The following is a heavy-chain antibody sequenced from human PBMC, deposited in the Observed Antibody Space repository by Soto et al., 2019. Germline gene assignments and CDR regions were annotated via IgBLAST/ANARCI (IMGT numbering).Heavy chain of an antibody. CDR3: AREAEQLFRIWDY. J-gene: IGHJ4*02. D-gene: IGHD1-26*01. CDR1: GFTFSIYE. V-gene: IGHV3-48*03. Sequence: LRLACAASGFTFSIYEMNWVRQAPGKGLEWVSYISTSGSTIYYADSVKGRFTISRDNAKNSLFLQMNSLRAEDTAVYYCAREAEQLFRIWDYWGQGTLVTVSS. CDR2: ISTSGSTI.